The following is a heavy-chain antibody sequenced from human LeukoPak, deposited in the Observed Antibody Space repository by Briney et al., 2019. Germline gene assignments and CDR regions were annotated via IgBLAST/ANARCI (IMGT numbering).Heavy chain of an antibody. J-gene: IGHJ5*02. D-gene: IGHD2-2*01. CDR3: ARALGYCSSTSCANWFDP. Sequence: ASVKVSCKASGYTFTSYGISWVRQAPGQGLEWMGWISAYNGNTNYAQKLQGRVTMTTDTSTSTAYMELRGLRSDDTAVYYCARALGYCSSTSCANWFDPWGQGTLVTVSS. CDR2: ISAYNGNT. V-gene: IGHV1-18*01. CDR1: GYTFTSYG.